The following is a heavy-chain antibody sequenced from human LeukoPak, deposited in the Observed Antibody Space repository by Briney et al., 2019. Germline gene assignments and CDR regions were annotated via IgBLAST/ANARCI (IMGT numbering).Heavy chain of an antibody. Sequence: GGSLRLSCAASGFTFSSYAMMWLRQAPGKGLEWVSAIRGAGGTTFYADSVKGRFTISRDNSKNTLYLQMTSLRVEDTAVYYCAREFRDAAADYWGQGTLVTVSS. V-gene: IGHV3-23*01. D-gene: IGHD2-2*01. CDR1: GFTFSSYA. CDR2: IRGAGGTT. CDR3: AREFRDAAADY. J-gene: IGHJ4*02.